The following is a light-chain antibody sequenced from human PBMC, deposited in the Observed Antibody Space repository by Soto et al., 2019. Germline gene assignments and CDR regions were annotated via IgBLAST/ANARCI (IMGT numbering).Light chain of an antibody. CDR1: QSLLHSDGYNY. J-gene: IGKJ4*01. CDR2: LGS. CDR3: MQALQTPLT. Sequence: DIVMTQSPLSLPVTPGEPASISCRSSQSLLHSDGYNYLDWFLQRPGQPPQVLIFLGSTRAPGVPDRFSGSGSGTDFTLKISRVEAEDVGVYYCMQALQTPLTFGGGTKVEIK. V-gene: IGKV2-28*01.